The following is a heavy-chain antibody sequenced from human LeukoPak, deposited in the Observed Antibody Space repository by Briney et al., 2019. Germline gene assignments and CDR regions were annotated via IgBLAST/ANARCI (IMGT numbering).Heavy chain of an antibody. CDR2: ISSSGSTI. D-gene: IGHD4-11*01. CDR3: ARDPVYSDYSFGY. J-gene: IGHJ4*02. Sequence: GGSLRLSCAASGXTFSSYEMNWVRQAPGKGLEWVSYISSSGSTIYYADSVKGRFTISRDNAKNSLYLQMNSLRAEDTAVYYCARDPVYSDYSFGYWGQGTLVAVSS. V-gene: IGHV3-48*03. CDR1: GXTFSSYE.